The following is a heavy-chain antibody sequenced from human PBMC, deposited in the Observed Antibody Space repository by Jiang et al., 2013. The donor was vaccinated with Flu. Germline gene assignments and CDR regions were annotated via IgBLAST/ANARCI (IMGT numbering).Heavy chain of an antibody. D-gene: IGHD4-11*01. CDR1: GYTFTSYY. CDR3: ARDLTGLQTFDY. CDR2: INPSGGST. V-gene: IGHV1-46*03. Sequence: YGAEVKKPGASVKVSCKASGYTFTSYYMHWVRQAPGQGLEWMGIINPSGGSTSYAQKFQGRVTMTRDTSTSTVYMELSSLTSEDTAVYYCARDLTGLQTFDYWGQGALVTVSS. J-gene: IGHJ4*02.